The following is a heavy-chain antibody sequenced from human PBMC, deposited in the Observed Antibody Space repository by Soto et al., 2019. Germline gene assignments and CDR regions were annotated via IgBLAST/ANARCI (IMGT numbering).Heavy chain of an antibody. CDR3: AIGTYVDSNDNHY. CDR2: LSGSGGST. D-gene: IGHD4-4*01. Sequence: GGSLRLSCAASGFTFSSYAMSWVRQAPGKGLEWVSALSGSGGSTYHADSVKGRVTISRDNSKNTLSLQMNSLRAEDTPVYYCAIGTYVDSNDNHYWGQGTLVPGSS. J-gene: IGHJ4*02. V-gene: IGHV3-23*01. CDR1: GFTFSSYA.